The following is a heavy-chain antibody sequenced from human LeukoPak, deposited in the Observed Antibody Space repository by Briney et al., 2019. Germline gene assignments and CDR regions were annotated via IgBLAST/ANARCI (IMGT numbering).Heavy chain of an antibody. CDR3: AREVDTAMAGGPFDY. J-gene: IGHJ4*02. Sequence: PGGSLRLSCAASGFTFSSYGMHWVRQAPGKGLEWVAVIWYDGSNKYYADSVKGRFTISRDNSKNTLYLQMNSLRVEDTAVYYCAREVDTAMAGGPFDYWGQGTLVTVSS. D-gene: IGHD5-18*01. V-gene: IGHV3-33*01. CDR1: GFTFSSYG. CDR2: IWYDGSNK.